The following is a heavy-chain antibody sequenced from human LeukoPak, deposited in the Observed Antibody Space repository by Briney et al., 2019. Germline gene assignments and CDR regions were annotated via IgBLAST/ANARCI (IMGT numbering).Heavy chain of an antibody. CDR3: ARDTQQLDAFDI. CDR1: GFTFSSYS. J-gene: IGHJ3*02. V-gene: IGHV3-48*01. CDR2: ISSSSSTI. D-gene: IGHD6-13*01. Sequence: GGSLRLSCAASGFTFSSYSMNWVRQAPGKGPEWVSYISSSSSTIYYADSVKGRFTISRDNAKNSLYLQMNSLRAEDTAVYYCARDTQQLDAFDIWGQGTMVTVSS.